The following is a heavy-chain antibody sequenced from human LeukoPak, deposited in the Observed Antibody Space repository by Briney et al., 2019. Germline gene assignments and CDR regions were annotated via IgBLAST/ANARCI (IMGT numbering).Heavy chain of an antibody. Sequence: GGSLRLSCAASGFTFSSYAMSWVRQAPGKGLEWVSAISGSGGSTYYADSVKGRFTISRDNSKNTLYLQMNSLRAEDTAVYYCAKLGGSYDSSGYYYGDYWGQGTLVTVSS. CDR1: GFTFSSYA. CDR2: ISGSGGST. V-gene: IGHV3-23*01. CDR3: AKLGGSYDSSGYYYGDY. D-gene: IGHD3-22*01. J-gene: IGHJ4*02.